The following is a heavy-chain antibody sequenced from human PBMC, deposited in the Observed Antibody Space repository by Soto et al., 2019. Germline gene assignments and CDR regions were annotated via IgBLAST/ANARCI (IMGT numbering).Heavy chain of an antibody. D-gene: IGHD2-2*01. CDR3: ARLTVPLDIVVLPAASYDY. V-gene: IGHV1-8*01. Sequence: ASVKVSCKASGYTFTSYDINWVRQATGQGLEWMGWMNPNSGNTGYAQKFQGRVTMTRNTSISTAYMELSSLRSDDTAVYYCARLTVPLDIVVLPAASYDYWGQGTLVTVSS. CDR1: GYTFTSYD. J-gene: IGHJ4*02. CDR2: MNPNSGNT.